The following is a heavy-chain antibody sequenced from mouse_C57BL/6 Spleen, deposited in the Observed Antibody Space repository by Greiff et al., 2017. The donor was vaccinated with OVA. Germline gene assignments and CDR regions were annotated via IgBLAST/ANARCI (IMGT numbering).Heavy chain of an antibody. D-gene: IGHD2-4*01. Sequence: EVQRVESEGGLVQPGSSMKLSCTASGFTFSDYYMAWVRQVPEKGLEWVANINYDGSSTYYLDSLKSRFIISRDNAKNILYLQMSSLKSEDTATYYCARDDYDLGYFDYWGQGTTLTVSS. J-gene: IGHJ2*01. CDR2: INYDGSST. CDR1: GFTFSDYY. CDR3: ARDDYDLGYFDY. V-gene: IGHV5-16*01.